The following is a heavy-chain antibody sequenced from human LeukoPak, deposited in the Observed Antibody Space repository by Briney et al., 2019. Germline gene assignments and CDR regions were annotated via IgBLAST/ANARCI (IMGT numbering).Heavy chain of an antibody. Sequence: GGSLRLSCAASGFTFSNYGMHWVRQAPGKGLEWVAVIWYDGSNKYYADSVKGRFTISRDNSKNTLYLQMNSLRAEDTAVYYCARDGSMVRGVIQYYFDYWGQGTLVTVSS. CDR3: ARDGSMVRGVIQYYFDY. D-gene: IGHD3-10*01. J-gene: IGHJ4*02. CDR2: IWYDGSNK. CDR1: GFTFSNYG. V-gene: IGHV3-33*01.